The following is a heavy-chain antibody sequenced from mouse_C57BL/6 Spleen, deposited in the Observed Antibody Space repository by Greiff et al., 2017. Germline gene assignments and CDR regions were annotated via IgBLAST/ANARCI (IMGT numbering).Heavy chain of an antibody. Sequence: VQLQQSGAELVKPGASVKISCKASGYAFSSYWMNWVKQRPGKGLAWIGQIYPGDGDTNYNGKFKGKATLTADKSSSTAYMQLSSLTSEDSAVYFCARRGHYYGSSHWYFDVWGTGTTVTVSS. CDR2: IYPGDGDT. J-gene: IGHJ1*03. D-gene: IGHD1-1*01. CDR3: ARRGHYYGSSHWYFDV. V-gene: IGHV1-80*01. CDR1: GYAFSSYW.